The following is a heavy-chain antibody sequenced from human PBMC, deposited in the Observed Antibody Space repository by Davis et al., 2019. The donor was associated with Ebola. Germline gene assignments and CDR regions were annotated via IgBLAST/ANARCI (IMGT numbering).Heavy chain of an antibody. CDR2: IRSGDHIA. V-gene: IGHV3-11*01. Sequence: PGGSLRLSCAASGFTFSGYYMTWIRQAPGKGLEWISYIRSGDHIAYYADSVKGRFTISRDYAKNSLYLQMNSLRAEDTAVYYCAKGGSGSYLTWGQGTLVTVSS. CDR1: GFTFSGYY. D-gene: IGHD1-26*01. CDR3: AKGGSGSYLT. J-gene: IGHJ4*02.